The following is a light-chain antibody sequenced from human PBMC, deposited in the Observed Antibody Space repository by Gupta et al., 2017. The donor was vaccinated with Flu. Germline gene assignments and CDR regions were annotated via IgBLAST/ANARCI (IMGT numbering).Light chain of an antibody. V-gene: IGLV1-44*01. CDR2: GSN. Sequence: QSVLDTPHSASGTPGQRVTISCSGSSSNIGSNAVNWYQQVPGTSPKLLIYGSNQRPSGVPDRFAGAKSGTSASLAIRGLQSEDEADYYCAAWDDSLNGHYVFGTGTKVTVL. J-gene: IGLJ1*01. CDR3: AAWDDSLNGHYV. CDR1: SSNIGSNA.